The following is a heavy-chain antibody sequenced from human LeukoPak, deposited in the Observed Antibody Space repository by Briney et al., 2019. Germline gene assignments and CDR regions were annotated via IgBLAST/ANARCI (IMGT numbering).Heavy chain of an antibody. CDR1: GFTFSSYV. V-gene: IGHV3-30*18. CDR2: ISYDGSEK. Sequence: GGSLRLSCAASGFTFSSYVMHWVRQAPGEGLEWVAVISYDGSEKYYEDSVKGRFTISRDNSKNTLYLQMNSLRAEDTAVYYCAKDLGGYRFDWGQGTLVTVSS. J-gene: IGHJ4*02. CDR3: AKDLGGYRFD. D-gene: IGHD5-18*01.